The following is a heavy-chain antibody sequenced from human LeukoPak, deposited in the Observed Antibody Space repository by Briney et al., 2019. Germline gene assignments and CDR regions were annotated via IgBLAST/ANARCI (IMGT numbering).Heavy chain of an antibody. Sequence: GGSLRLSCAASGFSVSSSYMSWVRQAPGKGLEWVSVIYGGASGGSTSYAASVKGRFTISRDNSKNTLYLQMNSLRAEDTAVYYCARIAAAGPFDYWGQGTLVTVSS. CDR2: IYGGASGGST. V-gene: IGHV3-53*01. D-gene: IGHD6-13*01. J-gene: IGHJ4*02. CDR3: ARIAAAGPFDY. CDR1: GFSVSSSY.